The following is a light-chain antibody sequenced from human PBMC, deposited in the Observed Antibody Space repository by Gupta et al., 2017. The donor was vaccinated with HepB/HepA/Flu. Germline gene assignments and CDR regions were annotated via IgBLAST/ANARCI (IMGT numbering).Light chain of an antibody. CDR1: ALPKQY. CDR3: QSADSSGNYQV. Sequence: SYELTQPPSVSESPGQTARITCSGDALPKQYAYWYQQKPGQAPVLVIYKDSERPSGIPERFSGSSSGTTVTLTISGVQAEDEADYYCQSADSSGNYQVFGGGTKLTVL. J-gene: IGLJ2*01. V-gene: IGLV3-25*03. CDR2: KDS.